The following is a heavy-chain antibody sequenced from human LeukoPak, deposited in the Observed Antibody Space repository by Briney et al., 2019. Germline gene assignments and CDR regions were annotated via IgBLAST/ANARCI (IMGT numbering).Heavy chain of an antibody. CDR3: ARRIGTAFDC. D-gene: IGHD2-21*02. CDR2: IRHKGESYTT. CDR1: GFTFSDHY. J-gene: IGHJ4*02. Sequence: PGGSLRLSCAASGFTFSDHYMDGARQAPGKGLEWVGRIRHKGESYTTEYAASVRGRFTISRDDSKNSLYLQMNSLKIEDTAVYYCARRIGTAFDCWGQGTLVTVSS. V-gene: IGHV3-72*01.